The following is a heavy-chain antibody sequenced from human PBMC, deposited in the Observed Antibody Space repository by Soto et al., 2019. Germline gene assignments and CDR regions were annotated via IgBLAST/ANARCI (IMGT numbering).Heavy chain of an antibody. J-gene: IGHJ4*02. CDR2: ISYDGSNK. D-gene: IGHD4-17*01. V-gene: IGHV3-30*18. Sequence: GGSLRLSCAASGFTFSSYGMHWVRQAPGKGLEWVAVISYDGSNKYYADSVKGRFTISRDNSKNTLYLQMNSLRAEDTAVYYCAKDWSGDYGDYCFDYWGQGTLVTVPS. CDR3: AKDWSGDYGDYCFDY. CDR1: GFTFSSYG.